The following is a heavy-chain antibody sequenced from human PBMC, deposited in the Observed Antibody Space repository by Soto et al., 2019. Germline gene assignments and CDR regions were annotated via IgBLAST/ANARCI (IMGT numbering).Heavy chain of an antibody. CDR1: GGSISSGGYF. V-gene: IGHV4-31*03. D-gene: IGHD6-13*01. CDR3: ARFAKEENPKVGTWYYFDY. J-gene: IGHJ4*02. Sequence: PSETLSLTCNVSGGSISSGGYFWGWIRQHPGKGLEWFGHIYYSGRTYSNPSLKSRLLIAVDTSKNQISLMLTSVTAADTAVYYCARFAKEENPKVGTWYYFDYWGQGILVTVSS. CDR2: IYYSGRT.